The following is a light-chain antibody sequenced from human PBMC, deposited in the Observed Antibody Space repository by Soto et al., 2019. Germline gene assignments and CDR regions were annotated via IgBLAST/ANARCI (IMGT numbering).Light chain of an antibody. J-gene: IGKJ1*01. V-gene: IGKV1-6*01. CDR2: SAS. CDR1: QGIRND. CDR3: LQDYKSPLT. Sequence: AIQMTQSPSSLSASVGDRVTITCRASQGIRNDLGWYQQTPGKAPKLLIYSASNLQCGVPSRFSGSGSGTDFTLSISSLQPEDFATYYCLQDYKSPLTFGQGTKVEMK.